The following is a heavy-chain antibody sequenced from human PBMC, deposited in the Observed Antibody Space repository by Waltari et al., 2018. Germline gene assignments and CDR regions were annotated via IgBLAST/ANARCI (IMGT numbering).Heavy chain of an antibody. CDR3: APHCSSTSCEDV. J-gene: IGHJ6*04. D-gene: IGHD2-2*01. CDR1: GFTFSSYA. V-gene: IGHV3-30-3*01. CDR2: ISYDGSNK. Sequence: QVQLVESGGGVVQPGRSLRLSCAASGFTFSSYAMHWVRQAPGKGLEWVAVISYDGSNKYYADSVKGRFTISRDNSKNTLYLQMNSLRAEDTAVYYCAPHCSSTSCEDVWGKGTTVTISS.